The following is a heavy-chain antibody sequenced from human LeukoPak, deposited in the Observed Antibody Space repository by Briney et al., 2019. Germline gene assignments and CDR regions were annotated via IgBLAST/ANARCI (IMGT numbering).Heavy chain of an antibody. D-gene: IGHD6-13*01. V-gene: IGHV3-15*01. J-gene: IGHJ4*02. CDR2: IKSKTDGGTT. Sequence: PGGSLRLSCAASGFTFSNAWMSWVRQAPGRGLEWVGRIKSKTDGGTTDYAAPVKGRFTISRDDSKNTLYLQMNSLKTEDTAVYYCTTRAAAAGGDYWGQGTLVTVSS. CDR1: GFTFSNAW. CDR3: TTRAAAAGGDY.